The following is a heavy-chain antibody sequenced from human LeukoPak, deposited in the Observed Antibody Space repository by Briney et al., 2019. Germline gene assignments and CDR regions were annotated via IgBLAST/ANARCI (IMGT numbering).Heavy chain of an antibody. D-gene: IGHD3-3*01. CDR2: ICGSGGST. V-gene: IGHV3-23*01. CDR1: GFTFSSYA. Sequence: PGGSLRLSCAASGFTFSSYAMSWVRQAPGKGLEWVSAICGSGGSTYYADSVKGRFTISRDNSKNTLYLQMNSLRAEDTAVYYCAKNTPIFGVVITDYYGMDVWGQGTTVTVSS. CDR3: AKNTPIFGVVITDYYGMDV. J-gene: IGHJ6*02.